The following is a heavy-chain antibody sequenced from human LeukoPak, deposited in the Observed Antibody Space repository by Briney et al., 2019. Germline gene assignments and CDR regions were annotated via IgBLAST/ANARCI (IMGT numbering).Heavy chain of an antibody. CDR2: ISSSSSYI. J-gene: IGHJ4*02. V-gene: IGHV3-21*01. CDR3: ARWVGATTPFDY. CDR1: GFTFSSYS. D-gene: IGHD1-26*01. Sequence: GGSLRLSCAASGFTFSSYSMNWVRQAPGKGLEWVSSISSSSSYIYYADSVKGRFTISRDNAKNSLYLQMNRLRAEDTAVYYCARWVGATTPFDYWGQGTLVTVSS.